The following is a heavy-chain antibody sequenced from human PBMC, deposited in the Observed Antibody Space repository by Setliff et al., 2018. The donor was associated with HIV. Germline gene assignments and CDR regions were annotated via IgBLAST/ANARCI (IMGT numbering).Heavy chain of an antibody. CDR2: IYHSGST. CDR1: GGSISSDDYY. CDR3: ARGVFDY. V-gene: IGHV4-39*07. Sequence: SETLSLTCTVSGGSISSDDYYWGWIRQPPGKGLEWIASIYHSGSTYYNPSLKSRVIISVDTSKNQFSLKLSSVTAADTAVYYCARGVFDYWGQGALVTVSS. J-gene: IGHJ4*02.